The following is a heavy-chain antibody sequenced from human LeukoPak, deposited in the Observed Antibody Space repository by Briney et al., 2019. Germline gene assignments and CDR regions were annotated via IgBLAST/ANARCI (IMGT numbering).Heavy chain of an antibody. CDR1: GFIFSSYG. CDR2: TRYDGSDK. V-gene: IGHV3-30*02. J-gene: IGHJ4*02. D-gene: IGHD3-10*01. Sequence: GGSLRLSCAASGFIFSSYGMHWVRQAPGKGLEWVAFTRYDGSDKYYADSVKGRFTISRDNSKNTLYLEVISLTADDTAVYYCAKDDAWLRFGEWSQGTLVTVSS. CDR3: AKDDAWLRFGE.